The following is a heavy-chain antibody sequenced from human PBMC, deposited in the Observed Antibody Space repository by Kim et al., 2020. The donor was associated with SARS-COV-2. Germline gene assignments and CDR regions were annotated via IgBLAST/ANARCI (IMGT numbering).Heavy chain of an antibody. D-gene: IGHD3-10*01. CDR3: ARHSYYGSGSLLGAFDI. Sequence: LKSRVTLSVDTSKNQFSLKLNYVTAADTAVYHCARHSYYGSGSLLGAFDIWGQGTMVTVSS. J-gene: IGHJ3*02. V-gene: IGHV4-59*08.